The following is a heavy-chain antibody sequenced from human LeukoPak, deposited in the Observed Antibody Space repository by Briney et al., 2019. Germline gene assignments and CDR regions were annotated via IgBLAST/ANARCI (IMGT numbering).Heavy chain of an antibody. Sequence: ASLKVSCKASGYTFTRYGISCVRQAPGQGLASMRWIRAYNGNTNYAQKLQGRVTMTTDTSTSTAYMELRSLRSDDTAVYYCARVEQWLALRGTDYWGQGTLVTVSS. CDR1: GYTFTRYG. CDR3: ARVEQWLALRGTDY. J-gene: IGHJ4*02. CDR2: IRAYNGNT. V-gene: IGHV1-18*01. D-gene: IGHD6-19*01.